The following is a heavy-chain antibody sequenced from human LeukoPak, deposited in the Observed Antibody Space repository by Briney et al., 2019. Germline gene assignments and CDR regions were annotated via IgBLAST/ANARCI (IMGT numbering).Heavy chain of an antibody. J-gene: IGHJ4*02. D-gene: IGHD6-19*01. Sequence: ASVKVSCKASGYTFTSYGISCVRQAPGQGLEWMGWISAYNGNTNYAQKLQGRATMTSDTSTSTAYMELRSLRSDDTAVYYCARDGEVIAVAESSFDYWGQGTLVTASS. V-gene: IGHV1-18*04. CDR1: GYTFTSYG. CDR2: ISAYNGNT. CDR3: ARDGEVIAVAESSFDY.